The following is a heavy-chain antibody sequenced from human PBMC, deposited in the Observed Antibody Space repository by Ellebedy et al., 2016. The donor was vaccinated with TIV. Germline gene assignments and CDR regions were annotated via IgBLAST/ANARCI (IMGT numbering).Heavy chain of an antibody. CDR1: GGSISSYY. V-gene: IGHV4-34*01. Sequence: MPSETLSLTCTVSGGSISSYYWSWIRQPPGKGLEWIGDIYHSGSTNYNPSLKSRVTISVDTSKNQFSLKKSSVTAADTAVYYCARGDYGDYVGQDAFDIWGQGTMVTVSS. CDR3: ARGDYGDYVGQDAFDI. D-gene: IGHD4-17*01. CDR2: IYHSGST. J-gene: IGHJ3*02.